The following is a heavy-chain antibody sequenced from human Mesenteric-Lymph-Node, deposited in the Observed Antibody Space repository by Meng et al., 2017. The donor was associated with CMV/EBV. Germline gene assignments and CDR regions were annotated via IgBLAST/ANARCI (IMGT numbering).Heavy chain of an antibody. Sequence: GSLRLSCAASGFTFRSYWMHWVRQAPGKGLVWVSRINSDGSSTTYADSVKGRFTISRDNAKNTLYLQMNSLRAEDTAVYYCARGRWDIVVVSAAQNDAFDIWGQGTMVTVSS. CDR1: GFTFRSYW. CDR2: INSDGSST. J-gene: IGHJ3*02. CDR3: ARGRWDIVVVSAAQNDAFDI. V-gene: IGHV3-74*01. D-gene: IGHD2-2*01.